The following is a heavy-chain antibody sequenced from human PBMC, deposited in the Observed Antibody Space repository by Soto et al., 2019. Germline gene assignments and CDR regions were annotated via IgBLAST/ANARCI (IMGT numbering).Heavy chain of an antibody. V-gene: IGHV3-33*01. D-gene: IGHD2-8*01. CDR1: GFTFSSYG. J-gene: IGHJ4*02. CDR3: ARGPANGVSLIDY. CDR2: IWYDGSNK. Sequence: GGSLRLSCAASGFTFSSYGMHWVRQAPGKGLEWVAVIWYDGSNKYYADSVKGRFTISRDNSKNTLYLQMNSLRAEDTAVYYCARGPANGVSLIDYWGQGTLVTVSS.